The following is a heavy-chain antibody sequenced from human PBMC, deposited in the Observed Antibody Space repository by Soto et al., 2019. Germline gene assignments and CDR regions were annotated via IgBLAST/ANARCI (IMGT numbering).Heavy chain of an antibody. CDR2: IYHTGNA. Sequence: LETQSLTCSVSGNSISNSRFYWAWIRQPPGEGLEWIGSIYHTGNAYYNPSLKSRVTISVDTSKNQFSLKLTSVTAADAALYYCARDFFDSSDYTTNWFDPWGQGTLVTVSS. J-gene: IGHJ5*02. CDR1: GNSISNSRFY. V-gene: IGHV4-39*01. CDR3: ARDFFDSSDYTTNWFDP. D-gene: IGHD3-22*01.